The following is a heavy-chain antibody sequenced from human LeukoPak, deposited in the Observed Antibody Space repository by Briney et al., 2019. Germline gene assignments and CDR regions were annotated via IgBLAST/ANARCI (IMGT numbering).Heavy chain of an antibody. CDR3: ARVHGTKRYYFDD. CDR2: IFDGGST. V-gene: IGHV3-66*01. J-gene: IGHJ4*02. D-gene: IGHD1-26*01. Sequence: GGSLRLSCAASGFTVTTQYMTWVRQAPGQGLEGVSLIFDGGSTFYADSVKGRFSISRDNAKNTLDLQMNSLRAEDTAVYYCARVHGTKRYYFDDWGQGTQVIVSS. CDR1: GFTVTTQY.